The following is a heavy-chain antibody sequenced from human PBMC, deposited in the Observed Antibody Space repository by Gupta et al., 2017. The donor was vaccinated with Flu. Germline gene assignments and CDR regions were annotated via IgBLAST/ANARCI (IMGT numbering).Heavy chain of an antibody. J-gene: IGHJ6*02. D-gene: IGHD3-3*01. V-gene: IGHV3-30*18. CDR2: ISYDGSNK. CDR3: AKDFGRYDFWSGYYTGIAV. Sequence: QVQLVESGGGVVQPGRSLRLSCAASGFTFSSYGMPWVRQAPGKGLEWVAVISYDGSNKYYADSVKGRFTISRDNSKNTLYLQMNSLRAEDTAVYYCAKDFGRYDFWSGYYTGIAVWGQGTTVTVSS. CDR1: GFTFSSYG.